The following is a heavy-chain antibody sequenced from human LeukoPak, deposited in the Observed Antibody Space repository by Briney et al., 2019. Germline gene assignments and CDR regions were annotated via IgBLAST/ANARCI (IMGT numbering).Heavy chain of an antibody. J-gene: IGHJ4*02. CDR1: GFTFSNAW. Sequence: GGSLRLSCAASGFTFSNAWMSWVRQAPGKGLEWVGRIKSKTDGGTTDYAAPVKGRFTISRDDSKNTLYLQMNSLRAEDTAVYYCARVLAAAGDFDYWGQGTLVTVSS. CDR2: IKSKTDGGTT. D-gene: IGHD6-13*01. V-gene: IGHV3-15*01. CDR3: ARVLAAAGDFDY.